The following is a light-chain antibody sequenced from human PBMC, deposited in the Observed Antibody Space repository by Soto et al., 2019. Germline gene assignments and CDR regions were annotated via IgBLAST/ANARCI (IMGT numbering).Light chain of an antibody. J-gene: IGKJ1*01. CDR1: QSVSSSS. V-gene: IGKV3-20*01. CDR3: QQYGGSPRT. Sequence: EIVLTQSPGTLSLSPGERATISCRASQSVSSSSLAWYQQKRGQAPRLLIHGASNRATGIPDRFSGSGSGTDFTLTISRLEPEDFAVYYCQQYGGSPRTFGQGTKVEVK. CDR2: GAS.